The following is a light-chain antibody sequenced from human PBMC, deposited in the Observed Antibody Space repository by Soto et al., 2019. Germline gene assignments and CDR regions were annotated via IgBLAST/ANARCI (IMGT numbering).Light chain of an antibody. Sequence: QSVLTQPASVSGSPGQSITIACTGTNRDVGSYNLVSWYQQRPGEAPKLIISEVRNRPSGISYRFTGSKSGNTASLTISGLQAEDEAEYYCSSYTTTITLVFGGGTKLTVL. CDR1: NRDVGSYNL. V-gene: IGLV2-14*01. CDR3: SSYTTTITLV. J-gene: IGLJ3*02. CDR2: EVR.